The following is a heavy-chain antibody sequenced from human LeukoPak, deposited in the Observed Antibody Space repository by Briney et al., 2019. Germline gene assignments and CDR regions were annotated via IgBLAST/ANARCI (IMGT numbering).Heavy chain of an antibody. CDR3: ARAHRTPGLRFDP. Sequence: NPSETLSLTCAVYGGSFSGYYWSWIRQPPGKGLEWIGEINHSGSTNYNPSLKSRVTISVDTSKNQFSLKLSSVTAAYTAVYYCARAHRTPGLRFDPWGQGTLVTVSS. V-gene: IGHV4-34*01. D-gene: IGHD1-14*01. J-gene: IGHJ5*02. CDR1: GGSFSGYY. CDR2: INHSGST.